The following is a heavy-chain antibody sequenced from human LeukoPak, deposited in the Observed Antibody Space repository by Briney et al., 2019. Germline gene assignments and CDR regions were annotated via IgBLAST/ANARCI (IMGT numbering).Heavy chain of an antibody. J-gene: IGHJ1*01. CDR2: ISYDGSNK. CDR1: GFTFSSYA. D-gene: IGHD6-6*01. CDR3: ARGRWEYSSSPAEYFQH. Sequence: GGSLRLSCAASGFTFSSYAMHWVRQAPGKGLEWVAVISYDGSNKYYADSVKGRFTISRDNSKNTLYLQMNSLRAEDTAVYYCARGRWEYSSSPAEYFQHWGQGTLVTVSS. V-gene: IGHV3-30-3*01.